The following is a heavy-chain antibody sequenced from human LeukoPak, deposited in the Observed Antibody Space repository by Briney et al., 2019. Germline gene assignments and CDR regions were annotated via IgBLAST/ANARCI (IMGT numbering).Heavy chain of an antibody. CDR2: IYYSGST. Sequence: SETLSLTCTVSGGSISSYYWSWIRQPPGKGLEWIGYIYYSGSTNYNPSLKSRVTTSVDTSKNQFSLKLRSVTAADTAVYYCARLYGNYQNYFDYWGQGTLVTVSS. J-gene: IGHJ4*02. D-gene: IGHD1-7*01. CDR1: GGSISSYY. CDR3: ARLYGNYQNYFDY. V-gene: IGHV4-59*12.